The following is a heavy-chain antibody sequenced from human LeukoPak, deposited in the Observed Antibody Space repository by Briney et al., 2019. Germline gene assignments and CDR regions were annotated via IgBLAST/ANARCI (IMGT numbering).Heavy chain of an antibody. Sequence: SETLSLTCTVSGGSISSSSYYWGWIRQPPGKGLEWIGSIYYSGSTYYNPSLKSRVTISVDTSKNQFSLNLSSVTATDTAVYYCARFRYSSGWFDYWGQGTLVTASS. CDR1: GGSISSSSYY. CDR2: IYYSGST. CDR3: ARFRYSSGWFDY. J-gene: IGHJ4*02. D-gene: IGHD6-19*01. V-gene: IGHV4-39*01.